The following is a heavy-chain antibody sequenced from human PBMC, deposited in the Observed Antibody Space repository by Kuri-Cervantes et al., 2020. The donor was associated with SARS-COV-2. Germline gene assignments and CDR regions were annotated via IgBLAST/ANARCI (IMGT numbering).Heavy chain of an antibody. J-gene: IGHJ4*02. CDR3: ARAMWPYHYDSSGLIFDY. CDR1: GFTFSSYG. Sequence: LSLTCAASGFTFSSYGVHWVRQAPGKGLEWVAVISYDGSNKYYADSVKGRFTISRDNSKNTLYLQMNSLRAEDTAVYYCARAMWPYHYDSSGLIFDYWGQGTLVTVSS. CDR2: ISYDGSNK. V-gene: IGHV3-30*03. D-gene: IGHD3-22*01.